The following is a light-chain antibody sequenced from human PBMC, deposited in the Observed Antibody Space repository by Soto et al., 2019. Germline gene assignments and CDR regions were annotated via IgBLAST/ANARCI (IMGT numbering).Light chain of an antibody. Sequence: QSVVTQTPSASGTPGQRVTFSCSGGSSNIGGNYVSRFQQLPGMAPKLLIYETYKRPSGVPDRFSGSKSGTSASLAISGLQSEDEADYYCAAWDDNLNVVVFGGGTKLTVL. J-gene: IGLJ3*02. CDR2: ETY. V-gene: IGLV1-44*01. CDR3: AAWDDNLNVVV. CDR1: SSNIGGNY.